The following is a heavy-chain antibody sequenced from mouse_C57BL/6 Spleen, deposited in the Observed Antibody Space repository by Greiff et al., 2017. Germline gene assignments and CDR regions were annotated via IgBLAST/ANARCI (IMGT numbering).Heavy chain of an antibody. Sequence: EVQVVESGGGLVQSGRSLRLSCATSGFTFSDFYMEWVRQAPGKGLEWIAASRNKANDYTTEYSASVKGRFIVSRDTSQSILYLQMNALRAEDTAIYYCARDVWDYGAMDYWGQGTSVTVSS. V-gene: IGHV7-1*01. D-gene: IGHD2-4*01. CDR3: ARDVWDYGAMDY. J-gene: IGHJ4*01. CDR1: GFTFSDFY. CDR2: SRNKANDYTT.